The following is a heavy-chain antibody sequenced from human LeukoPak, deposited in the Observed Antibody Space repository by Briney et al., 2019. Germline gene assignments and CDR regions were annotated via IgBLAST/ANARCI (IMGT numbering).Heavy chain of an antibody. CDR1: GGSFSGYY. Sequence: SETLSLTCAVYGGSFSGYYWTWIRHTPEKGLEWIGEMNPSGSTNYNPSLKSRVTISVDTSKNQFSLKLSSVTAADTAVYYCARAFFGGYYYQSFDYWGQGALVTVSS. CDR3: ARAFFGGYYYQSFDY. D-gene: IGHD5-12*01. V-gene: IGHV4-34*01. J-gene: IGHJ4*02. CDR2: MNPSGST.